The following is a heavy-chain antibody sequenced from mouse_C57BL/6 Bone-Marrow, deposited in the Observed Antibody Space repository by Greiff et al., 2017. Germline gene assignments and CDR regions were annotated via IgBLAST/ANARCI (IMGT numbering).Heavy chain of an antibody. CDR2: IRLKSDNYAT. CDR3: TDYYGYFAY. CDR1: GFTFSNYW. Sequence: EVKLEESGGGLVQPGGSMKLSCVASGFTFSNYWMNWVRQSPEKGLEWVAQIRLKSDNYATHYAESVKGRFTISRDDSKSSVYLQMNNLRAEDTGIYYCTDYYGYFAYWGQGTLVTVSA. V-gene: IGHV6-3*01. J-gene: IGHJ3*01. D-gene: IGHD2-2*01.